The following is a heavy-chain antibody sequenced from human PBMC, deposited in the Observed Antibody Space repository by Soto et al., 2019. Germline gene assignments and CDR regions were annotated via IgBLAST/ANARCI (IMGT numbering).Heavy chain of an antibody. CDR1: GFSLSTSGVG. V-gene: IGHV2-5*01. Sequence: QITLKESGPTLVKPTQTLTLTCTFSGFSLSTSGVGVGWIRQPPGKALEWLALIYWNDDKRYSPSLKSRLTITKDTSKNQVVLTMTNMDPVDTATYYCAHRHLWDWGYYFDYWGQGTLVTVSS. D-gene: IGHD7-27*01. J-gene: IGHJ4*02. CDR3: AHRHLWDWGYYFDY. CDR2: IYWNDDK.